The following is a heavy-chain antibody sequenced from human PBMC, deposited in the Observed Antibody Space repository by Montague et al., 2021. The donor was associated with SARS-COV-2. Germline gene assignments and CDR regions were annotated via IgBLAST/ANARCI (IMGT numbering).Heavy chain of an antibody. J-gene: IGHJ5*02. V-gene: IGHV4-34*01. CDR1: GGSFSGYY. CDR3: ARRNYYGSGSYYNSGFDP. CDR2: INHSGST. D-gene: IGHD3-10*01. Sequence: SETLSLTCAVYGGSFSGYYWSWIRQPPGKGLKWIGEINHSGSTNYNPSLKSRVTISVDTSKNQFSLKLSSVTAADTAVYYCARRNYYGSGSYYNSGFDPWGQGTLVTVSS.